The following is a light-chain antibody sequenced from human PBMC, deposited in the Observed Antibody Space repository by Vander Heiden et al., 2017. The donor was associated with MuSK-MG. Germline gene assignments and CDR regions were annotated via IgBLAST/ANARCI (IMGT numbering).Light chain of an antibody. CDR3: QVWDSSRWV. CDR1: NIGSKS. V-gene: IGLV3-21*04. Sequence: SYVLTQPPSVSVAPGKTARITCGGNNIGSKSVHWYQQKPGQAPGRGIYYDSDRPSGIPERFYGSNSATKANLNISRVEAGDESYDYCQVWDSSRWVFGGGTKLTVL. CDR2: YDS. J-gene: IGLJ2*01.